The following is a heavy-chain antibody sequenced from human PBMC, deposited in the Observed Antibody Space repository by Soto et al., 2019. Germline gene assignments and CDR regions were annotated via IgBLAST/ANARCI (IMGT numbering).Heavy chain of an antibody. CDR3: THGNRYFQH. V-gene: IGHV2-5*02. J-gene: IGHJ1*01. CDR1: GFSLSTSGVG. Sequence: QITLKESGPTVVKPTQSLTLTCTFSGFSLSTSGVGVGWIRQPPGKALEWLALIFWDDDKRFSPSLKNRLTITKDTSENQVVLTMNNVDPVDTATYYCTHGNRYFQHWGQGTLVTVSS. CDR2: IFWDDDK.